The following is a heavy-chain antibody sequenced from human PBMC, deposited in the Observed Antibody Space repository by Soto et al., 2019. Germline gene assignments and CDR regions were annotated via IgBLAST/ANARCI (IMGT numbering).Heavy chain of an antibody. CDR2: IIPIFGTA. D-gene: IGHD3-10*01. CDR1: GGTFSSYA. V-gene: IGHV1-69*01. J-gene: IGHJ3*02. Sequence: QVQLVQSGAEVKKPGSSVKVSCKASGGTFSSYAISWVRQAPGQGLEWMGGIIPIFGTANYAQKFQGRVTINADESTRTAYMELSSLRSEDTAVYYCARDQFGARGLPDACDIWGQGTMVTVSS. CDR3: ARDQFGARGLPDACDI.